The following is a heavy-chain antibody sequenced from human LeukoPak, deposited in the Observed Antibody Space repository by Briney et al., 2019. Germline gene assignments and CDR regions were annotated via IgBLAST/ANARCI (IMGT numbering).Heavy chain of an antibody. D-gene: IGHD6-13*01. Sequence: PGRSLRLSCAASGFTSSSYGMHWVRQAPGKGLEWVAVIWYDGSNKYYADSVKGRFTISRDNSKNTLYLQMNSLRAEDMAVYYWAREGGYSSSWTHLYYYGMDVWGQGTTVTVSS. J-gene: IGHJ6*02. CDR2: IWYDGSNK. V-gene: IGHV3-33*01. CDR3: AREGGYSSSWTHLYYYGMDV. CDR1: GFTSSSYG.